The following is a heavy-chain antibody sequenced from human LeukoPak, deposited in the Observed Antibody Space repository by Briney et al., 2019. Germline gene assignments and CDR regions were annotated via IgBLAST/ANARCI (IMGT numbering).Heavy chain of an antibody. CDR3: ARIRQLGHAFDI. CDR2: IYYGGST. CDR1: VGSISTTSYY. J-gene: IGHJ3*02. Sequence: SETLSLTCTVSVGSISTTSYYWGWIRQPPGKGLEWIGSIYYGGSTYYSPSLKSRVTISLDTSKHQFSLKLSSVTAADTAVYYCARIRQLGHAFDIWGQGTMDTVSS. D-gene: IGHD1-1*01. V-gene: IGHV4-39*07.